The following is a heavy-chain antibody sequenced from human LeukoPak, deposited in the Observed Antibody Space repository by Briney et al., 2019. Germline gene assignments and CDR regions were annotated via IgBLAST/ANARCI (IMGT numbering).Heavy chain of an antibody. CDR2: ISSEGSKK. Sequence: GGSLRLSCAASGFTFSSYGMHWVRQAPGKGLEWLAGISSEGSKKYYADSVKGRFTISRDNSKNTVYLQMDRLRTEDTAVYFCAREELRFLEWLAASYFDYWGQGSLVTVSS. CDR1: GFTFSSYG. J-gene: IGHJ4*02. CDR3: AREELRFLEWLAASYFDY. V-gene: IGHV3-30*19. D-gene: IGHD3-3*01.